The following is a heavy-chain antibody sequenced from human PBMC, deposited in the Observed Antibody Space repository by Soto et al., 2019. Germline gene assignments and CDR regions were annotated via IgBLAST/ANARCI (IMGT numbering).Heavy chain of an antibody. D-gene: IGHD6-6*01. Sequence: GASVKVSCKASGYTFTGYYMHWVRQAPGQGLEWMGWINPNSGGTNYAQKFQGWVTMTRDTSISTAYMELSRLRSDDTAVYYCARDLDGRSSSSSNYYYYYGMDVWGQGTTVTVSS. CDR1: GYTFTGYY. CDR2: INPNSGGT. J-gene: IGHJ6*02. V-gene: IGHV1-2*04. CDR3: ARDLDGRSSSSSNYYYYYGMDV.